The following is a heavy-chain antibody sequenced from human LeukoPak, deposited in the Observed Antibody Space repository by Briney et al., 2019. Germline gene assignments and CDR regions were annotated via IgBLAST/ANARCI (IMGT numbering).Heavy chain of an antibody. CDR2: INHSGST. V-gene: IGHV4-34*01. CDR3: ARGRDSSGYYLPLFDY. D-gene: IGHD3-22*01. J-gene: IGHJ4*02. Sequence: PSETLSLTCAVYGGSFSGYYWSWIRQPPGKGLEWIGEINHSGSTNYNPSLKSRVTISVDTSKNQFSLKLSSVTAADTAVYYCARGRDSSGYYLPLFDYWGRGTLVTVSS. CDR1: GGSFSGYY.